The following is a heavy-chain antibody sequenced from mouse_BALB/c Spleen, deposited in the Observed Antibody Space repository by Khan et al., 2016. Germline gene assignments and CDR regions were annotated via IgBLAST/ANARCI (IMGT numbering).Heavy chain of an antibody. D-gene: IGHD2-1*01. CDR1: GYTFTSYW. J-gene: IGHJ1*01. Sequence: QVQLQQSGAELAKPGASVKMSCKASGYTFTSYWMHWVKQRPGQGLEWIGYINPSTGYTEYNQKFKDKATLTADKSSSTAYMQLSSLTSEDSAVYYCASYYGNSFDVWGAGTTVTVSS. V-gene: IGHV1-7*01. CDR2: INPSTGYT. CDR3: ASYYGNSFDV.